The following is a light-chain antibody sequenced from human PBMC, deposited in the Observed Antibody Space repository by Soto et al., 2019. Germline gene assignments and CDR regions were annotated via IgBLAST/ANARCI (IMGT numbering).Light chain of an antibody. CDR3: QQRSDWPST. Sequence: EIVLTQSPATLSLSPGERATLSCRASQSVGTYFAWYQQKPGQAPRLLIYDSSNRATGIPARFSGSGSGTDFTLTISSLEPEDFAMYYCQQRSDWPSTFGGGTKVEIK. CDR2: DSS. J-gene: IGKJ4*01. CDR1: QSVGTY. V-gene: IGKV3-11*01.